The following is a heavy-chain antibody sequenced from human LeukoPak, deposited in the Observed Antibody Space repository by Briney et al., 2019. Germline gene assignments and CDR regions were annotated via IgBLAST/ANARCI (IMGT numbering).Heavy chain of an antibody. CDR2: INHSGST. D-gene: IGHD3-16*02. V-gene: IGHV4-34*01. CDR1: GGSFSGYY. J-gene: IGHJ4*02. Sequence: PSETLSLTCAVYGGSFSGYYWSWICQPPGKGLEWIGEINHSGSTNYNPSLKSRVTISVDTSKNQFSLKLSSVTAADTAVYYCARHIARDYVWGSYRGGAGFDYWGQGTLVTVSS. CDR3: ARHIARDYVWGSYRGGAGFDY.